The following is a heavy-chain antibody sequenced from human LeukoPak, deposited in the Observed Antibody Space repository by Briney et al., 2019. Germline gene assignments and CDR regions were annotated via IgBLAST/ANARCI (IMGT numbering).Heavy chain of an antibody. CDR1: GFPFSSYW. Sequence: GGSLRLSCVASGFPFSSYWMYWVRQAPGKGLVWVSRINSDESSISYADSVKGRFTISRDNAKNTLYLQMNSLRAEDTAVYYCTRGTATGDDHWGQGTLVTVSS. CDR2: INSDESSI. J-gene: IGHJ4*02. CDR3: TRGTATGDDH. D-gene: IGHD7-27*01. V-gene: IGHV3-74*01.